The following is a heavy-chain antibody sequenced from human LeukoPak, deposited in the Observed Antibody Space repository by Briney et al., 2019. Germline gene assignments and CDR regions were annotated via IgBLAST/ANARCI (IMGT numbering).Heavy chain of an antibody. CDR1: GFPFSTCE. D-gene: IGHD3-10*01. J-gene: IGHJ6*03. CDR3: AREVSAPRDYYMDV. V-gene: IGHV3-48*03. Sequence: GGSLRLSCGAFGFPFSTCEMNWFRRAPGKGLEWISYISVTGSLIYYADSVKGRFTISRDNAKNSLYLQMHSLRADDTAVYFCAREVSAPRDYYMDVWGTGTTVIISS. CDR2: ISVTGSLI.